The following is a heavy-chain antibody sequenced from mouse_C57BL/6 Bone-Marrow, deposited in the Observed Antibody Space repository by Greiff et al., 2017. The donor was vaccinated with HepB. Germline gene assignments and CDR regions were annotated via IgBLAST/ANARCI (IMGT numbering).Heavy chain of an antibody. CDR2: ISYDGSN. Sequence: EVQLVESGPGLVKPSQSLSLTCSVTGYSITSGYYWNWIRQFPGNKLEWMGYISYDGSNNYNPSLKNRISITRDTSKNQFFLKLNSVTTEDTATYYCARKDGYYDFDYWGQGTTLTVSS. D-gene: IGHD2-3*01. V-gene: IGHV3-6*01. J-gene: IGHJ2*01. CDR1: GYSITSGYY. CDR3: ARKDGYYDFDY.